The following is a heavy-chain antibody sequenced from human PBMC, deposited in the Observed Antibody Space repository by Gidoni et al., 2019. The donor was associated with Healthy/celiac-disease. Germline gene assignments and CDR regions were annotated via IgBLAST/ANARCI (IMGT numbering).Heavy chain of an antibody. V-gene: IGHV3-23*01. Sequence: EVQLLESGGGLVQPGGSLRLSCAASGFTFSSYAMSWVRQAPGKGLEWVSAISGSGGSTYYADSVKGRFTISRDNSKNTLYLQMNSLRAEDTAVYYCAKDRKGGKRSSSWSRGFDYWGQGTLVTVSS. CDR2: ISGSGGST. J-gene: IGHJ4*02. D-gene: IGHD6-13*01. CDR1: GFTFSSYA. CDR3: AKDRKGGKRSSSWSRGFDY.